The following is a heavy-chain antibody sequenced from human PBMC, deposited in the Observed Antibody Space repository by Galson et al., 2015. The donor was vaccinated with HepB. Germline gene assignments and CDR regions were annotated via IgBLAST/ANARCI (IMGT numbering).Heavy chain of an antibody. CDR2: IWYDGSKD. CDR1: GNTFSSHG. J-gene: IGHJ4*02. D-gene: IGHD3-10*01. CDR3: ARYYGNYRAFDY. V-gene: IGHV3-33*04. Sequence: SLRLSCAASGNTFSSHGMHWVRQAPGKGLEWVALIWYDGSKDYYLESVKGQFAVSRDNSKNILYLQMNSLRAEDTAVYYCARYYGNYRAFDYWGQGTLVTVSS.